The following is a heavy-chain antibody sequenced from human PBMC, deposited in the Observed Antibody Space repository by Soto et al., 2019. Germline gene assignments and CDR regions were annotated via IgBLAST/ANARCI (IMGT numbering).Heavy chain of an antibody. CDR3: ARAGGIQLWFRQINWFDP. J-gene: IGHJ5*02. CDR2: IYYSGST. Sequence: SETLSLTCTVSGGSISSGGYYWSWIRQHPGKGLEWIGYIYYSGSTYYNPSLKSRVTISVDTSKNQFSLKLSSVTAADTALYYCARAGGIQLWFRQINWFDPWGQGTLVTVSS. V-gene: IGHV4-31*03. CDR1: GGSISSGGYY. D-gene: IGHD5-18*01.